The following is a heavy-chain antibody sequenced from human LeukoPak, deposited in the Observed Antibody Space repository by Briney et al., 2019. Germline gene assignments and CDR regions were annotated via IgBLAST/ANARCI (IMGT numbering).Heavy chain of an antibody. CDR1: GFTFSNYC. D-gene: IGHD3-16*01. CDR3: AKGGLRGTYYFDY. CDR2: IRYDGSNE. V-gene: IGHV3-30*02. Sequence: GGSLRLSCAASGFTFSNYCMHWVRQAPGKGLEWVAFIRYDGSNENYADSVKGRFTISRDNSKNTLYLQMNSLRTEDTAVYYCAKGGLRGTYYFDYWGQGTLVTVSS. J-gene: IGHJ4*02.